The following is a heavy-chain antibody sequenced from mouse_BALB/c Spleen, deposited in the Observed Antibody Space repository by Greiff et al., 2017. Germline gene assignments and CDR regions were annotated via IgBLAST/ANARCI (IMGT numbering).Heavy chain of an antibody. CDR3: ARDRSYDGYFDY. V-gene: IGHV5-4*02. Sequence: EVNLVESGGGLVKPGGSLKLSCAASGFTFSDYYMYWVRQTPEKRLEWVATISDGGSYTYYPDSVKGRFTISRDNAKNNLYLQMSSLKSEDTAMYYCARDRSYDGYFDYWGQGTTLTVSS. CDR1: GFTFSDYY. J-gene: IGHJ2*01. CDR2: ISDGGSYT. D-gene: IGHD2-3*01.